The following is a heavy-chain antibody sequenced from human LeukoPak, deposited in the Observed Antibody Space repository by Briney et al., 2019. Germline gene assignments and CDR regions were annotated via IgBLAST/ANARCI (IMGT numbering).Heavy chain of an antibody. D-gene: IGHD6-13*01. CDR2: INSDGSST. J-gene: IGHJ6*02. CDR1: GFTFSSYW. V-gene: IGHV3-74*01. CDR3: ARVSKIRYGMDV. Sequence: GGSLRLSCAASGFTFSSYWMHWVRQAPGKGLVWVSRINSDGSSTSYAASVKGRFTISRDNAKNTLYLQMNSLRAEDTAVYYCARVSKIRYGMDVWGQGTTVTVSS.